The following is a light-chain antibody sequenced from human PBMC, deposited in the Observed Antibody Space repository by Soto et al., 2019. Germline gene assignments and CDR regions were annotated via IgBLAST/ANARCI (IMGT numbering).Light chain of an antibody. V-gene: IGLV2-14*03. CDR1: SSDIGGYNY. J-gene: IGLJ1*01. CDR3: FSYTSTTIYV. CDR2: DVF. Sequence: QSVLTQPASVSGSPGQSITISCTGTSSDIGGYNYVSWYQHHPGKASRLIIFDVFNRPSGVSNRFSGSKSGNTASLTIFGLQAEDEADYYCFSYTSTTIYVFGTGTKLTVL.